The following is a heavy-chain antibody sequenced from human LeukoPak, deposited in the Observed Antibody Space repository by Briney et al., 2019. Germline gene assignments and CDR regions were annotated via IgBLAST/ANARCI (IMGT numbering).Heavy chain of an antibody. D-gene: IGHD3-10*01. CDR3: ARDDYGSGSWNDY. CDR2: IIWSGGST. V-gene: IGHV3-20*04. CDR1: GFTFEVYG. J-gene: IGHJ4*02. Sequence: GGSLRLSCAASGFTFEVYGMSWVRQTPGEGLEWVSGIIWSGGSTGYADSVKGRFTISRDNAKNSLYLQMNSLRAEDTDLYYCARDDYGSGSWNDYWGQGTLVTVSS.